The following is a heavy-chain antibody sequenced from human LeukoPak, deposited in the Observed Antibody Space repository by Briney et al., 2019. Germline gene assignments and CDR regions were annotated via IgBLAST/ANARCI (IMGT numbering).Heavy chain of an antibody. CDR3: ARDLYYFHSSGYYASDL. CDR1: GFTCSAYW. J-gene: IGHJ5*02. D-gene: IGHD3-22*01. V-gene: IGHV3-7*01. Sequence: PGGSLRLCCPASGFTCSAYWTGWVRQAPGKGPEWQANINQDGSARHYVDSLRGRFTISRDNARNSLYLQTNSLRAEDTAVYFCARDLYYFHSSGYYASDLWGQGTLVTVSS. CDR2: INQDGSAR.